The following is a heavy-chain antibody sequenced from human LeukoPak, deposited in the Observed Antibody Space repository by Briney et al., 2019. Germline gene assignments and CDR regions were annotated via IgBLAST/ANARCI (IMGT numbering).Heavy chain of an antibody. Sequence: ASVKVSCXVSGYTLTELSMHWVRQAPGKGLEWMGGFDPEDGETIYAQKFQGRVTMTEDTSTDTAYMELSSLRSEDTAVYYRATGRGYDFWSDLDYWGQGTLVTVSS. CDR1: GYTLTELS. CDR2: FDPEDGET. D-gene: IGHD3-3*01. J-gene: IGHJ4*02. CDR3: ATGRGYDFWSDLDY. V-gene: IGHV1-24*01.